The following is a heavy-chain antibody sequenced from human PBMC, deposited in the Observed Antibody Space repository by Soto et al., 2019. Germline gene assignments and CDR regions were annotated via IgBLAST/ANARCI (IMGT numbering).Heavy chain of an antibody. V-gene: IGHV4-59*01. D-gene: IGHD6-13*01. CDR3: ARDLSSASSSSWHKLAY. CDR1: GGSISSYY. CDR2: IYYSGST. Sequence: SETLSLTCTVSGGSISSYYWSWIRQPPGKGLEWIGYIYYSGSTNYNPSLKSRVTISVDTSKNQFSLKLSSVTAADTAVYYCARDLSSASSSSWHKLAYWAQRTLVTGSS. J-gene: IGHJ4*02.